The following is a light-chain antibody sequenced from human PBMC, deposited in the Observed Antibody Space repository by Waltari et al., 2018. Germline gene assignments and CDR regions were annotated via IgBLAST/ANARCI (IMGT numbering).Light chain of an antibody. CDR3: YSGDDSGNQEV. V-gene: IGLV3-10*01. Sequence: SYELTQPPSVSVSPAQTARITCSGAALPKTYVYWYQQKPGQAPVLVIYEDTERPSGIPERFSGSSSGTMATLTISGAQVEDEADYYCYSGDDSGNQEVFGGGTKLTVL. CDR2: EDT. CDR1: ALPKTY. J-gene: IGLJ2*01.